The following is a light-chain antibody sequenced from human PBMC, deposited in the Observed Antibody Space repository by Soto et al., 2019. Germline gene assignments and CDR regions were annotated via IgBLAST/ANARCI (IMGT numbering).Light chain of an antibody. Sequence: GDRVTITCRASQSISSWLAWYQQKPGKAPTLLSYDASSLESGVPSRFSGSGSGTEFTLTISSLQPDDFATYYCQQYNSYSEAFGQGTKVDIK. J-gene: IGKJ1*01. V-gene: IGKV1-5*01. CDR2: DAS. CDR3: QQYNSYSEA. CDR1: QSISSW.